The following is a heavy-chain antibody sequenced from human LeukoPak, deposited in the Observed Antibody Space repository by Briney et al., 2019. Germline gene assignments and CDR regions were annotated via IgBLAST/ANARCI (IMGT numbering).Heavy chain of an antibody. Sequence: GGSLRLSCAASGFTVSSNYMGRVRQAPGKGLEWVSVIYSCGSTTYADSVKGRFSISRDNAKNTLYLQMNSLRVEDTAVYYCARGRPHGNDYWGQGTLVTVSS. V-gene: IGHV3-66*03. CDR3: ARGRPHGNDY. D-gene: IGHD4-23*01. CDR1: GFTVSSNY. J-gene: IGHJ4*02. CDR2: IYSCGST.